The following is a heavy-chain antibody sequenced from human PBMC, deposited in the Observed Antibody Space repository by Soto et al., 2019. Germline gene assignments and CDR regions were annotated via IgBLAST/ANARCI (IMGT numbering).Heavy chain of an antibody. CDR3: ERQPAPCSGGSRHYYYYYGMDV. CDR2: IYYSGST. CDR1: GGSISSSSYY. D-gene: IGHD2-15*01. V-gene: IGHV4-39*01. Sequence: SETLSLTCTVSGGSISSSSYYWGWIRQPPGKGLEWIGSIYYSGSTYYNPSLKSRVTISVDTSKNQFYLKLSSVKAADTAVYYCERQPAPCSGGSRHYYYYYGMDVWGQGTTVTVSS. J-gene: IGHJ6*02.